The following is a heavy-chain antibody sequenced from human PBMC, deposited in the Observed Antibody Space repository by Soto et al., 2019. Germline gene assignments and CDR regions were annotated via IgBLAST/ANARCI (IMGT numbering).Heavy chain of an antibody. V-gene: IGHV1-8*01. J-gene: IGHJ4*02. Sequence: ASVKVSCKASGYTFTSYDINWVRQATGQGLEWMGWMNPNSGNTGYAQKFQGRVTMTRNTSISTAYMELSSLRSEDTAVYYWTRTPAGITIFGVVIPPPYYFDYWGQGTLVTVSS. CDR1: GYTFTSYD. CDR3: TRTPAGITIFGVVIPPPYYFDY. D-gene: IGHD3-3*01. CDR2: MNPNSGNT.